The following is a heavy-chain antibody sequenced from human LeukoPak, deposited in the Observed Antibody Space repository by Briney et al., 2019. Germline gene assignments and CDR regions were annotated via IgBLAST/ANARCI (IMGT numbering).Heavy chain of an antibody. V-gene: IGHV3-23*01. CDR1: GFTFIRYA. Sequence: VGSLRLSCAASGFTFIRYAMSWVRQAPGKGLEWVSAISGSGGSTYYADSVKGWFTISRDNSKNTLYLQMNSLRAEDTAVYYCAKRPFRAVAGTFDYWGQGTLVTVSS. CDR3: AKRPFRAVAGTFDY. D-gene: IGHD6-19*01. CDR2: ISGSGGST. J-gene: IGHJ4*02.